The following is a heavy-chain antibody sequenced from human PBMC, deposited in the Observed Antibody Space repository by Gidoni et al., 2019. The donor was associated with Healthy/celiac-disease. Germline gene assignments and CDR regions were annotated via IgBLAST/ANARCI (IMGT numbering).Heavy chain of an antibody. J-gene: IGHJ4*02. V-gene: IGHV5-51*03. D-gene: IGHD6-13*01. CDR1: GYGFTSYW. CDR2: IYPGDSDT. CDR3: ARPSTGYSSNFDY. Sequence: EVQLVQSAAAVKNPGASLQTSCKDSGYGFTSYWIGWVRQMPGKGLEWMGIIYPGDSDTRYSPSFQGKVTISADKSISTAYLQWSSLKASDTAMYYCARPSTGYSSNFDYWGQGTLVTVSS.